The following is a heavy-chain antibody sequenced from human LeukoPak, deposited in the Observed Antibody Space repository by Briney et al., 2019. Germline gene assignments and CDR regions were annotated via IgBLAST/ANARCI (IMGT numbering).Heavy chain of an antibody. CDR3: ARDPTPRYCSGGSCYTHYGMDV. J-gene: IGHJ6*02. CDR2: ISSSSSYI. V-gene: IGHV3-21*01. CDR1: GFTFSSYT. Sequence: GGSLRLSCAASGFTFSSYTMNWVRQAPGKGLEWVSSISSSSSYIYYADSVKGRLTISRDNAKNSLYLQMSSLRAEDTAVYYCARDPTPRYCSGGSCYTHYGMDVWGQGTTVTVSS. D-gene: IGHD2-15*01.